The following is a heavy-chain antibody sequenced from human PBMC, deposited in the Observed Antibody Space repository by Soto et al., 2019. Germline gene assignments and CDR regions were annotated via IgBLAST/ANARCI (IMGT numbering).Heavy chain of an antibody. V-gene: IGHV1-46*01. CDR3: ARDQSGRAVAGTSSPVGWFDP. D-gene: IGHD6-19*01. Sequence: ASVKVSCKASGYTFTSYYMHWVRQAPGQGLEWMGIINPSGGSTSYAQKFQGRVTMTRDTSTSTVYMELSSLRSEDTAVYYCARDQSGRAVAGTSSPVGWFDPWGQGTPVTVSS. J-gene: IGHJ5*02. CDR1: GYTFTSYY. CDR2: INPSGGST.